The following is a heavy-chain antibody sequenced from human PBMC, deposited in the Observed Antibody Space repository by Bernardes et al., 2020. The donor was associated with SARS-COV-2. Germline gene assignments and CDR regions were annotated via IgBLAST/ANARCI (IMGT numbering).Heavy chain of an antibody. J-gene: IGHJ6*02. CDR3: AGSSCGIDCYLGGLRSWDYGMDV. V-gene: IGHV4-39*01. CDR1: GGSISSSNYY. Sequence: SETLSLTCTVSGGSISSSNYYWGWIRQPPGKGLEWIGSIYSSGSSYYNPSFQRRVRASVDTSKNQFSLRLSFVTVADTAVYYCAGSSCGIDCYLGGLRSWDYGMDVWGQGTTVTVSS. D-gene: IGHD2-21*01. CDR2: IYSSGSS.